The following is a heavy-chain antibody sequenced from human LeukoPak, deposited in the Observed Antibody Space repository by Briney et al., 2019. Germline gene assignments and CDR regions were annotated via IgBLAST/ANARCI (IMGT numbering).Heavy chain of an antibody. CDR3: ARDVGGYNYGYSLDY. V-gene: IGHV4-4*07. D-gene: IGHD5-18*01. CDR2: IYTSGST. CDR1: GGSISTYY. J-gene: IGHJ4*02. Sequence: SETLSLTCTVSGGSISTYYWNWIRQPAGKGLEWIGRIYTSGSTSYNSSLKSRVTMSVDTSKNQFSLKLSSVTAADTAVYYCARDVGGYNYGYSLDYWGQGTLVSVSS.